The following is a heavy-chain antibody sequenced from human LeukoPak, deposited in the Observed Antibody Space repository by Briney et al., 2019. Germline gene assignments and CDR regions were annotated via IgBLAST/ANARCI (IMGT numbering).Heavy chain of an antibody. CDR1: GFTFSSYA. CDR2: ISGSGGST. J-gene: IGHJ4*02. D-gene: IGHD2-2*01. V-gene: IGHV3-23*01. CDR3: AKDEDIVVVPAARIPTDY. Sequence: GGSLRLSCAASGFTFSSYAMSWVRQAPGKGLEWVSAISGSGGSTYYADSVKGRFTISRDNSKNTLYLQMNSLGAEDTAVYYCAKDEDIVVVPAARIPTDYWSQGTLVTVSS.